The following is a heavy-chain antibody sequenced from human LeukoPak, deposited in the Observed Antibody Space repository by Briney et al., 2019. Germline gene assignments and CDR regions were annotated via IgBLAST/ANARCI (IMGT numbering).Heavy chain of an antibody. CDR2: ISAYNGNI. J-gene: IGHJ4*02. CDR3: ARAGGRVVTAIDAY. CDR1: GYTFASYG. D-gene: IGHD2-21*02. Sequence: GASVKVSCKTSGYTFASYGINWVRRAPAQGLEWMGWISAYNGNINYAQKLQGRVTMTTDTSTSTVYLELRSLRSDDTAIYYCARAGGRVVTAIDAYWGQGTLVTVSS. V-gene: IGHV1-18*01.